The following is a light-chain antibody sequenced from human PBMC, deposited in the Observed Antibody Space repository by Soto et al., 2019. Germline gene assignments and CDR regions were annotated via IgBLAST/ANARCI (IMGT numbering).Light chain of an antibody. V-gene: IGKV3-11*01. CDR3: QQRSNWPLIT. J-gene: IGKJ5*01. CDR2: DAS. Sequence: PGERATLSCRASQSVSSYLAWYQQKPGQAPRLLIYDASNRATGIPARFSGSGSGTDFTLTISSLEPEDFAVYYCQQRSNWPLITFGQGTRLEIK. CDR1: QSVSSY.